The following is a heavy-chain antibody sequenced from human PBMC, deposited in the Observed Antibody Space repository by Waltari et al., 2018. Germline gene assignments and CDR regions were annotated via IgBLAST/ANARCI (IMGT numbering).Heavy chain of an antibody. CDR1: GFGFGGFA. Sequence: EVQLLESGGGLIQPGGSRGLSCAAPGFGFGGFAMNWVRQAPGKGLEWVSGVSGSGATTNYADSVRGRFTVSRDNTRNTVYLQMNSLRAEDTAVYYCAKAFRGYSGSYFDIWGRGTLVAVSA. CDR3: AKAFRGYSGSYFDI. V-gene: IGHV3-23*01. J-gene: IGHJ4*02. D-gene: IGHD5-12*01. CDR2: VSGSGATT.